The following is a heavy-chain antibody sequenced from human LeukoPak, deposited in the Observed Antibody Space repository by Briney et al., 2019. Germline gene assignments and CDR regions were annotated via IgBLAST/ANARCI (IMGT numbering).Heavy chain of an antibody. Sequence: SQTLSLTCAISGDSVSSNSAARNWIRQSPSRGLEWLGRTYYRSKWYNDYAVSVKSRITINPDTSKNQFSLQLNSVTPEDTAVYYCARASNEEWLRAFGFDYWGQGTLVTVSS. CDR1: GDSVSSNSAA. D-gene: IGHD5-12*01. V-gene: IGHV6-1*01. CDR2: TYYRSKWYN. J-gene: IGHJ4*02. CDR3: ARASNEEWLRAFGFDY.